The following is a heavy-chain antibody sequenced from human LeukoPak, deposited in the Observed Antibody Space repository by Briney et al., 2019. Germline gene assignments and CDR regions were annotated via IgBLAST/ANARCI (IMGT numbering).Heavy chain of an antibody. J-gene: IGHJ4*02. D-gene: IGHD6-6*01. CDR3: ARSRGGSSSGVGDNFDY. CDR2: IWNDGSNK. V-gene: IGHV3-33*01. Sequence: PGTSLRLSCAASGFTFSSYGMHWVRQAPGKGLEWVAVIWNDGSNKYHADSVKGRFTISRDQSKNTLYLQMNSLRAEDTAVYYCARSRGGSSSGVGDNFDYWGQGTLVTVSS. CDR1: GFTFSSYG.